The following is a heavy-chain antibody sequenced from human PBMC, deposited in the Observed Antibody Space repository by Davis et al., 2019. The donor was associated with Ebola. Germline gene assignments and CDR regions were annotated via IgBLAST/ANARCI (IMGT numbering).Heavy chain of an antibody. CDR3: AKDQNSSINY. V-gene: IGHV3-30-3*01. J-gene: IGHJ4*02. CDR1: GFTFSSYA. CDR2: ISYDGSNK. Sequence: PGGSLRLSCAASGFTFSSYAMHWVRQAPGKGLEWVAVISYDGSNKYYADSVKGRFTISRDNSKNTLYLQMNSLRAEDTAVYYCAKDQNSSINYWGQGTLVTVSS. D-gene: IGHD2/OR15-2a*01.